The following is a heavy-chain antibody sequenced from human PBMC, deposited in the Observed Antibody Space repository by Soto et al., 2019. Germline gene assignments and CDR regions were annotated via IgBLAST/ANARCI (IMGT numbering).Heavy chain of an antibody. CDR3: AEDLLGPEKVVGPLEFDY. J-gene: IGHJ4*02. V-gene: IGHV3-23*01. Sequence: EVQLLESGGGLVQPGGSLRLSCAASGFTFSSYAMSWVSQAPGKGLEWVSAISGSGGRTYYADSVKGRFTISRDNSKNKLHLQMNSLRAEDTAVYYCAEDLLGPEKVVGPLEFDYWGQGTLVTVSS. D-gene: IGHD2-15*01. CDR2: ISGSGGRT. CDR1: GFTFSSYA.